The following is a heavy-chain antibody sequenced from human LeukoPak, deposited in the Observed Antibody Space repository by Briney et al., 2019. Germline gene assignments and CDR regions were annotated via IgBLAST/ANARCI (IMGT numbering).Heavy chain of an antibody. CDR1: GGSISSYY. D-gene: IGHD2-15*01. CDR3: ARGGRYCSGGSCSYYYYYMDV. J-gene: IGHJ6*03. CDR2: IYYSGST. V-gene: IGHV4-59*01. Sequence: SETLSLTCTVSGGSISSYYWSWIRQPPGKGLEWIGYIYYSGSTNYNPSLKSRVTISVDTSKNQFSLELSSVTAADTAVYYCARGGRYCSGGSCSYYYYYMDVWGKGTTVTVSS.